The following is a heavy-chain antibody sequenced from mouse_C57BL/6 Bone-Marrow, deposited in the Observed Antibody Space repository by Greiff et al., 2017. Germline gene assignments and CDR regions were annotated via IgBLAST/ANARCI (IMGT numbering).Heavy chain of an antibody. D-gene: IGHD2-3*01. CDR3: ARWSPFYDGSRY. CDR1: GYTFTSYW. V-gene: IGHV1-55*01. J-gene: IGHJ2*01. Sequence: QVQLQQPGAELVKPGASVKMSCKASGYTFTSYWITWVKQRPGQGLEWIGVINPGSGGTNYNEKFKGKATLTADKSSSTAYMQLSSLTSEDSAVYFCARWSPFYDGSRYWGQGTTLTVSS. CDR2: INPGSGGT.